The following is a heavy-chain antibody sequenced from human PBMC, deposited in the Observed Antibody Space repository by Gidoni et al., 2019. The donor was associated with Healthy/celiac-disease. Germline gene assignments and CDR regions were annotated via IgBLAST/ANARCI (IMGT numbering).Heavy chain of an antibody. Sequence: EVQLLESGGGLVQPGGSLRLSCAASGFPFSSYAMSCVRRAPGKGLEWVSAISGSGGSTYYADSVKGRFTISRDNSKNTLYLQMNSLRAEDTAVYYCANPPRVVIYFQHWGQGTLVTVSS. J-gene: IGHJ1*01. CDR1: GFPFSSYA. CDR3: ANPPRVVIYFQH. V-gene: IGHV3-23*01. D-gene: IGHD3-22*01. CDR2: ISGSGGST.